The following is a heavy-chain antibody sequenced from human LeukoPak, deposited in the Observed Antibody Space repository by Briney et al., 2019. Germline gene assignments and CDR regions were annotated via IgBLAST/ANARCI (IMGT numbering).Heavy chain of an antibody. J-gene: IGHJ4*02. V-gene: IGHV3-23*01. CDR1: GFTLSSYE. Sequence: GGSLRLSCTVSGFTLSSYEMSWIRQAPGRGLEWVSSIDYSGGSSYYADSVKGRFTVSRDNSENMLYLQMNSLRAEDTAVYYCAQDLSYIGLDNWGQGTLVTVSS. CDR3: AQDLSYIGLDN. D-gene: IGHD2-15*01. CDR2: IDYSGGSS.